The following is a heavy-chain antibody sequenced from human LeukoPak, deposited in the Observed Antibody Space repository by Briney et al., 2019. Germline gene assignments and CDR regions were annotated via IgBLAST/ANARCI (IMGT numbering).Heavy chain of an antibody. D-gene: IGHD1-14*01. CDR2: ISSSGSTI. CDR1: GFTFSDYY. Sequence: GGSLRLSCAASGFTFSDYYMSWIRQAPGKGLEWVSYISSSGSTIYYADSVKGRFTISRDNAKNSLYLQMNSLRAEDTAVYYCARVDGSSYYYYYMDVWGKGTTVTVSS. V-gene: IGHV3-11*01. J-gene: IGHJ6*03. CDR3: ARVDGSSYYYYYMDV.